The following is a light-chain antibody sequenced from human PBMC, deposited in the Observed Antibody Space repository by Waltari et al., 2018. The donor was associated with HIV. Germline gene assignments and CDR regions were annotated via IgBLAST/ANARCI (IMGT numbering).Light chain of an antibody. CDR1: QSGLCSSNKKNY. Sequence: SPASLAVSLTESATFICNSSQSGLCSSNKKNYVAWYQQKPGQPPKLLIYWASTRESGVPDRFSGSGSGTDFTLNISRLQAEDVAVYYCQQYYSTPRTFGGGTKVEIK. V-gene: IGKV4-1*01. J-gene: IGKJ4*02. CDR2: WAS. CDR3: QQYYSTPRT.